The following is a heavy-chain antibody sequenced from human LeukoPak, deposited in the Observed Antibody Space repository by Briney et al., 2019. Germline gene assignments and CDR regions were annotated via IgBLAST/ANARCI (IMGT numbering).Heavy chain of an antibody. D-gene: IGHD6-19*01. V-gene: IGHV4-39*01. CDR1: GVSISSSNSY. CDR3: ARIPSSGWGLGYYYYYMDV. Sequence: SETLSLTCTVSGVSISSSNSYWGWIRQPPGKGLEWIGSIYYTGNTYYNASLKSRVTISVDTSKNQFSLKLSSVTAADTAVYYCARIPSSGWGLGYYYYYMDVWGKGTTVTISS. CDR2: IYYTGNT. J-gene: IGHJ6*03.